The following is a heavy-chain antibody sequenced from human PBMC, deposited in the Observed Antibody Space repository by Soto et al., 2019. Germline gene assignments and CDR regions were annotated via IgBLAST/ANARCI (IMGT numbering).Heavy chain of an antibody. CDR1: GFTFSSYG. CDR3: ARAATMVRGWEAFDI. CDR2: IWYDGSNK. J-gene: IGHJ3*02. D-gene: IGHD3-10*01. Sequence: QVQLVESGGGVVQPGRSLRLSCAASGFTFSSYGMHWVRQAPGKGLEWVAVIWYDGSNKYYADSVKGRFTISRDNSKNTLYLQMNSLRAEDTAVYYCARAATMVRGWEAFDIWSQGTMVTVSS. V-gene: IGHV3-33*01.